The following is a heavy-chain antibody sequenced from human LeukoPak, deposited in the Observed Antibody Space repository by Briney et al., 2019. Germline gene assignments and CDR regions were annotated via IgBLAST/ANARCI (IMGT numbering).Heavy chain of an antibody. D-gene: IGHD6-13*01. CDR2: ISGSGGST. V-gene: IGHV3-23*01. CDR3: AKDPGYSSSWSDY. J-gene: IGHJ4*02. CDR1: GFTVSSNY. Sequence: GGSLRLSCAASGFTVSSNYMSWVRQAPGKGLEWVSAISGSGGSTYYADSVKGRFTISRDNSKNTLYLQMNSLRAEDTAVYYCAKDPGYSSSWSDYWGQGTLVTVSS.